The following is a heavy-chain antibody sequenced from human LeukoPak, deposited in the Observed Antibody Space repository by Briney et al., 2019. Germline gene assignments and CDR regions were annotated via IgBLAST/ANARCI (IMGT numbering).Heavy chain of an antibody. V-gene: IGHV5-51*01. D-gene: IGHD2-21*01. CDR3: ARHRGYGGDYDY. CDR1: GHTFHNYW. CDR2: IYPDDSDA. J-gene: IGHJ4*02. Sequence: GKSLKISCKGSGHTFHNYWIAWVRQMPGKGLEWMGIIYPDDSDARYSPSFQGQVSISADKSITTAYLQWSSLKASDTAMYYCARHRGYGGDYDYWGQGTLVTVSS.